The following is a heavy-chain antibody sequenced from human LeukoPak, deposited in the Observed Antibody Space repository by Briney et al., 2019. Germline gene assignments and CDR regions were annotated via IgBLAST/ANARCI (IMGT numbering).Heavy chain of an antibody. CDR3: AELGITMIGGV. J-gene: IGHJ6*04. Sequence: GGSLRLSCAASGFTFSSYGMSWVRQAPGKGLEWVSAITGSGGSTYYADSVKGRFTISRDNAKNSLYLQMNSLRAEDTAVYYCAELGITMIGGVWGKGTTVTISS. D-gene: IGHD3-10*02. CDR2: ITGSGGST. CDR1: GFTFSSYG. V-gene: IGHV3-23*01.